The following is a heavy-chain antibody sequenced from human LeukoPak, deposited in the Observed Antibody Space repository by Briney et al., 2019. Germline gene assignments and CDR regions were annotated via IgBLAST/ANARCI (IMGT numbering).Heavy chain of an antibody. V-gene: IGHV3-30*18. CDR1: GFTFSSYG. D-gene: IGHD4-17*01. J-gene: IGHJ6*03. CDR3: AKDIVRATVTTGFGYMDV. Sequence: GGSLRLSCAASGFTFSSYGMHWVRQAPGKGLEWVAVISYDGSNKYYEDSVKGRITISRDNSKNTLYLQMNSLGAEDTAVYYCAKDIVRATVTTGFGYMDVWGKGTTVTVSS. CDR2: ISYDGSNK.